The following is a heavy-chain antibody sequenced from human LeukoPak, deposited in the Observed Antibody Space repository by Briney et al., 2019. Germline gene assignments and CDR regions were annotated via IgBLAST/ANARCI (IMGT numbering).Heavy chain of an antibody. V-gene: IGHV1-2*02. CDR3: ARSVLGVGLFDY. CDR1: GYTFTGYY. J-gene: IGHJ4*02. Sequence: ASVKVSCKASGYTFTGYYMHWVRQAPGQGREWMGWINPNSGGTNYAQQFQGRVTMTRDTSISTAYMELSRLRSDDTAVYYCARSVLGVGLFDYWGQGTLVTVSS. CDR2: INPNSGGT. D-gene: IGHD3-10*01.